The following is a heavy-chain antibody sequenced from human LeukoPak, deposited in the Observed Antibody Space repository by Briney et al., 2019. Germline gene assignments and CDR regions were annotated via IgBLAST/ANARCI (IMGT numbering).Heavy chain of an antibody. Sequence: PSETLSLTCTASGGSISSYYWSWIRQPPGKGLEWIGYIYYSGSTNYNPSLKSRVTISVDTSKNQFSLKLSSVTAADTAVYYCARRDGNDAFDIWGQGTMVTVSS. CDR2: IYYSGST. CDR3: ARRDGNDAFDI. D-gene: IGHD5-24*01. V-gene: IGHV4-59*01. J-gene: IGHJ3*02. CDR1: GGSISSYY.